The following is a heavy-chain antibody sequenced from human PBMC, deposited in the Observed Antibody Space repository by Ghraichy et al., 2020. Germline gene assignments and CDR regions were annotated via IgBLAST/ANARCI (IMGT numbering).Heavy chain of an antibody. CDR2: INHSGST. Sequence: SETLSLTCAVYGGSFSGYYWSWIRQPPGKGLEWIGEINHSGSTNYNPSLKSRVTISVDTSKNQFSLKLSSVTAADTAVYYCARFIAVAGIGMDVWGQGTTVTVSS. CDR3: ARFIAVAGIGMDV. D-gene: IGHD6-19*01. CDR1: GGSFSGYY. J-gene: IGHJ6*02. V-gene: IGHV4-34*01.